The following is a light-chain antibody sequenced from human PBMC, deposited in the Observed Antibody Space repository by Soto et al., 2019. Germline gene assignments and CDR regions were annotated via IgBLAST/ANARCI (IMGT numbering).Light chain of an antibody. CDR3: QQYGNSPQT. Sequence: IVLTQSAGTRCXSPGXGXXLXXXXSQSVSRSDLAWYQQKPGQAPRLLIYGASSRATGIPDRFSGSGSGTDFTLTISRLEPEDFAVYYCQQYGNSPQTFGQGTKVDI. J-gene: IGKJ1*01. V-gene: IGKV3-20*01. CDR1: QSVSRSD. CDR2: GAS.